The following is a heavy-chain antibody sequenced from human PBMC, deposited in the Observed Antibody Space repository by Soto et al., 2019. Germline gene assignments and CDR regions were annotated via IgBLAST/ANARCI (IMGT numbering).Heavy chain of an antibody. CDR1: GFTLSDYY. V-gene: IGHV3-11*01. CDR2: ISSSGSTI. CDR3: ARNYYYYYMDV. Sequence: GGSLRLSCAASGFTLSDYYMSWIRQAPGKGLEWVSYISSSGSTIYYADSVKGRFTISRDNAKNSLYLQMNSLRAEDTAMYYCARNYYYYYMDVWGKGTTVTVSS. J-gene: IGHJ6*03.